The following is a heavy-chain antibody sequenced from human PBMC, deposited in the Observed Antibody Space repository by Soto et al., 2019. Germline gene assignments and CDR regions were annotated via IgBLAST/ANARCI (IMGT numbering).Heavy chain of an antibody. D-gene: IGHD3-10*01. CDR3: ASSYGSGYRAFDY. V-gene: IGHV1-69*02. CDR2: INPILSMS. Sequence: QVQLVQFGAEVKKPGSSVRVSCKASGDTFTFYSINWVRQAPGLGLEWMGRINPILSMSNYAQRFQGRVTMTADKSTITAYMELSILRSEDTAMYYCASSYGSGYRAFDYWGQGALVTVSS. CDR1: GDTFTFYS. J-gene: IGHJ4*02.